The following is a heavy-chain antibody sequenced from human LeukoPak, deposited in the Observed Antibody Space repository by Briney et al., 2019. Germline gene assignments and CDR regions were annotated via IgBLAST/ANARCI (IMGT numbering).Heavy chain of an antibody. CDR1: GFTFSSYS. V-gene: IGHV3-7*01. Sequence: GGSLRLSCAASGFTFSSYSMNWVRQAPGKGLEWVANIKQDGSEKYYVDSVKGRFTISRDNAKNSLYLQMNSLRAEDTAVYYCARDASHMITVGGVIVINYYYYYMDVWGKGTTVTVSS. CDR3: ARDASHMITVGGVIVINYYYYYMDV. CDR2: IKQDGSEK. J-gene: IGHJ6*03. D-gene: IGHD3-16*02.